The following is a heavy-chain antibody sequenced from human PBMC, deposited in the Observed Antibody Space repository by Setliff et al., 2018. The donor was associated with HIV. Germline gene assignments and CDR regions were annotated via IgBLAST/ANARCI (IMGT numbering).Heavy chain of an antibody. CDR1: GGSIRSRDYS. V-gene: IGHV4-39*01. CDR2: LPHSGAT. CDR3: ARRALRFSKSPSFNYFDV. Sequence: PSETLSLTCTVSGGSIRSRDYSWGWIRQPPGKGLEWIVSLPHSGATFYNPSLRSRVTTSEDTSKNQFSLKLSSVTAADTAVYYCARRALRFSKSPSFNYFDVWGQGALVTVSS. J-gene: IGHJ4*02. D-gene: IGHD3-10*01.